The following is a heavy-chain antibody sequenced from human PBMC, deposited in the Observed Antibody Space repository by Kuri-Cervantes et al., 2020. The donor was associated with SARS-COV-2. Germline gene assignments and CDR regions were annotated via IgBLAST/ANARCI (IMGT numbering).Heavy chain of an antibody. CDR3: TTLIDY. CDR2: VRGKANNYAT. J-gene: IGHJ4*02. V-gene: IGHV3-73*01. CDR1: GFTFSSYG. Sequence: GGSLRLSCAASGFTFSSYGMHWVRQASGKGLEWVGRVRGKANNYATAYAASVRGRFTISRDDSKNMAYLQMNSLKTEDTAAYYCTTLIDYWGQGALVTVSS.